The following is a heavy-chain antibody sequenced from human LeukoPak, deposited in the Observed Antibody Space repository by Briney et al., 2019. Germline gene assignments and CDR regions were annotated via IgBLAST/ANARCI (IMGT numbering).Heavy chain of an antibody. CDR1: GFTFSSYS. Sequence: GGSLRLSCAASGFTFSSYSMNWVRQAPGKGLEWVSFISSSSSYIYYADSVKGRFTISRDNAKNSLYLQMNSLRAEDTAVYYCARVLMVRGVISHFDYWGQGTLVTVSS. CDR2: ISSSSSYI. D-gene: IGHD3-10*01. V-gene: IGHV3-21*01. J-gene: IGHJ4*02. CDR3: ARVLMVRGVISHFDY.